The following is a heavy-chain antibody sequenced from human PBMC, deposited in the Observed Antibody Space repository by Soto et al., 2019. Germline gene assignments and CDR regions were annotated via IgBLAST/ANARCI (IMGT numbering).Heavy chain of an antibody. V-gene: IGHV3-23*01. D-gene: IGHD3-3*01. Sequence: LRLSCAASGFTFSSYAMSWVRQAPGKGLEWVSAISGSGGSTYYADSVKGRFTISRDNSKNTLYLQMNSLRAEDTAVYYCAKGPAVLRFLEWLPGGYYGMDVWGQGTTVTVSS. CDR1: GFTFSSYA. J-gene: IGHJ6*01. CDR2: ISGSGGST. CDR3: AKGPAVLRFLEWLPGGYYGMDV.